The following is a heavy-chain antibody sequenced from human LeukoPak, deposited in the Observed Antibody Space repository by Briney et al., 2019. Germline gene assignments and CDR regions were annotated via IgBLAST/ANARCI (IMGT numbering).Heavy chain of an antibody. D-gene: IGHD2-15*01. CDR3: ARALVAPYYFDY. J-gene: IGHJ4*02. V-gene: IGHV3-74*01. CDR2: INTDGGVT. Sequence: QPGGSLRLSCAASGFTFSSYWMHWVRQAPGKGLVWVSRINTDGGVTTYADSVKGRFTISRDNAKNTLYLQMISPGAEDTAVYYCARALVAPYYFDYWGQGALVTVSS. CDR1: GFTFSSYW.